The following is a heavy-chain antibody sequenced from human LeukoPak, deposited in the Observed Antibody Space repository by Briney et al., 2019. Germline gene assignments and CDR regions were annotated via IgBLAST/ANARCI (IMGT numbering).Heavy chain of an antibody. V-gene: IGHV1-2*02. Sequence: ALVKVSCKASGYTFTGYYMHWVRQAPGQGLEWMGWINPNSGGTNYAQKFQGRVTMTRDTSISTAYMELSRLRSDDTAVYYCARGSKAYYDILHLVYWGQGTLVTVSS. CDR2: INPNSGGT. D-gene: IGHD3-9*01. CDR3: ARGSKAYYDILHLVY. J-gene: IGHJ4*02. CDR1: GYTFTGYY.